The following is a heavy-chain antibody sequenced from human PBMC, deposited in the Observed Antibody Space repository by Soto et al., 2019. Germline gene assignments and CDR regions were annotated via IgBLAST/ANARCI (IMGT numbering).Heavy chain of an antibody. CDR3: AGGVVVVPAAIGRDYYYGMDV. CDR2: ISAYNGNT. J-gene: IGHJ6*02. V-gene: IGHV1-18*04. D-gene: IGHD2-2*02. Sequence: QVQLVQSGAEVKKPGASVKVSCKASGYTFTSYGISWVRQAPGQGLEWMGWISAYNGNTNYAQKLQGRGTMTTDTSTSTAYMELRSLRSDDTAVYYCAGGVVVVPAAIGRDYYYGMDVWGQGTTVTVSS. CDR1: GYTFTSYG.